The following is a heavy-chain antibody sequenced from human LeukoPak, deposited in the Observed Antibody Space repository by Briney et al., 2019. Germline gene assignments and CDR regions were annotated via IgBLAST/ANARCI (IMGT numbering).Heavy chain of an antibody. Sequence: GGSLRLSCAASGFTFSSYAMTWVRQAPGKGLEWVSGISGSGGNTYYADSVKGRFTISRDNSKNTLYLQLNSLRAEDTAVYYCAKDGYAMVSFFDYWGQGTRVSVSS. V-gene: IGHV3-23*01. D-gene: IGHD4/OR15-4a*01. CDR2: ISGSGGNT. J-gene: IGHJ4*02. CDR1: GFTFSSYA. CDR3: AKDGYAMVSFFDY.